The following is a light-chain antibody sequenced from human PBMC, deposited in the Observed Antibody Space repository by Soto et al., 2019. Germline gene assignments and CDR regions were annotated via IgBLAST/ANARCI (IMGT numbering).Light chain of an antibody. Sequence: EIVLTQSPGTLSLSPGERATLSCRASQSVSSSYLAWYQQKPGQAPRLFIYGASSRATGIPDRFGGSGSGTDFTHTISRLEPEDFAVYYCHQYDSSPLTFGGGTKVEIK. CDR1: QSVSSSY. J-gene: IGKJ4*01. V-gene: IGKV3-20*01. CDR2: GAS. CDR3: HQYDSSPLT.